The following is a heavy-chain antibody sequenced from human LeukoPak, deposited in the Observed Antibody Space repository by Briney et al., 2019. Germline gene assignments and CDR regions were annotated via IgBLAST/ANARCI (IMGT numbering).Heavy chain of an antibody. V-gene: IGHV3-23*01. CDR2: ISGSGGTT. CDR3: ARAAAAGRVLPIDY. D-gene: IGHD6-13*01. CDR1: GFTFSNYA. J-gene: IGHJ4*02. Sequence: GGSLRLSCAASGFTFSNYAMSWVRQAPGKGLEWVSVISGSGGTTYYADSVKGRFTISRDNSKNTLYLQMNSLRAEDTAVYYCARAAAAGRVLPIDYWGQGTLVTVSS.